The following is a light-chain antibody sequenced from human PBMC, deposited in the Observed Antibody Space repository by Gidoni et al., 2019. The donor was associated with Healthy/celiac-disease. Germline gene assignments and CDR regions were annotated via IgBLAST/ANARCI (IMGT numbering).Light chain of an antibody. Sequence: DPVSVTCRASQSISSYSNWYQGKPGKAPKLLIYATSSLQSGVPSRFSGRGAGTDFTLTISSLQPVDFATYCCHQSYSTPLAFGGGTKVEIK. V-gene: IGKV1-39*01. J-gene: IGKJ4*01. CDR2: ATS. CDR3: HQSYSTPLA. CDR1: QSISSY.